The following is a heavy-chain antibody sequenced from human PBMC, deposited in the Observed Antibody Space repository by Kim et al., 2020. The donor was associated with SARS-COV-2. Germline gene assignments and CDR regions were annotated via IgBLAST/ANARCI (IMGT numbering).Heavy chain of an antibody. CDR3: TRDRGWWYLTYFDY. V-gene: IGHV3-49*04. CDR1: GFTFGDYA. D-gene: IGHD2-15*01. Sequence: GGSLRLSCTASGFTFGDYAMSWVRQAPGKGLEWVGFIRSKAYGGTTEYAASVKGRFTISRDDSKSIAYLQMNSLKTEDTAVYYCTRDRGWWYLTYFDYWGQGTLVTVSS. CDR2: IRSKAYGGTT. J-gene: IGHJ4*02.